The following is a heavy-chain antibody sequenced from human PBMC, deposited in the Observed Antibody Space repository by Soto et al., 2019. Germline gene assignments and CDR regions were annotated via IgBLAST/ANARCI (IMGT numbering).Heavy chain of an antibody. CDR2: MSGNSGGI. Sequence: EVQLVESGGGLVQPGRSLRLSCAASGFTFENFAMHWVRQVPGMGLEWVSGMSGNSGGIGYADFVKGRFTISRDNAKNSLFLEMTSPRSEDTALYYCAKDLGGWYHAGAGFDFWGPGILVTVSS. CDR3: AKDLGGWYHAGAGFDF. V-gene: IGHV3-9*01. J-gene: IGHJ4*02. D-gene: IGHD6-19*01. CDR1: GFTFENFA.